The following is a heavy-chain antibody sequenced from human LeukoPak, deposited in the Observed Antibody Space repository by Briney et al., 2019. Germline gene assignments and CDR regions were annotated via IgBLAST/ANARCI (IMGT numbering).Heavy chain of an antibody. CDR2: SSAYNGNT. CDR1: GYTFTSYG. Sequence: ASVTVSCLASGYTFTSYGIRWVRQAPGQGLEWIGWSSAYNGNTNCTQKLQGRVTMTTDTSTSTAYMELRSLRSDDTAVYYCARGGNSGWRTPNDDYWGQGTLVTVSS. CDR3: ARGGNSGWRTPNDDY. V-gene: IGHV1-18*01. D-gene: IGHD6-19*01. J-gene: IGHJ4*02.